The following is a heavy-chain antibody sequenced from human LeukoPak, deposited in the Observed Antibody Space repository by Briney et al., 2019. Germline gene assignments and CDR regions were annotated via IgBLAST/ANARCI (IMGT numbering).Heavy chain of an antibody. V-gene: IGHV3-23*01. CDR2: ISGSGGST. J-gene: IGHJ5*02. D-gene: IGHD3-10*01. Sequence: GGSLRLSCAASGFTFSSYAMSWDRQAPGKGLEWISAISGSGGSTYYADSVKGRFTISRDNSKNTLYLQMNSLRAEDTAVYYCAKGGFGEFGLNWFDPRGQGTLVTVSS. CDR3: AKGGFGEFGLNWFDP. CDR1: GFTFSSYA.